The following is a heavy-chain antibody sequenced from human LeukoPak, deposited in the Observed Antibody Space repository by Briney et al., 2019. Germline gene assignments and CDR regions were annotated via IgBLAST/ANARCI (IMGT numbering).Heavy chain of an antibody. V-gene: IGHV4-34*01. CDR2: INHSGST. CDR3: ARAGYDYIWGSYRVNWFDP. Sequence: PSETLSLTCAVYGGSFSGYYWSWIRQPPGKGLEWIGEINHSGSTNYNPSLKSRVTISVDTSKTQFSLKLSSVTAADTAVYYCARAGYDYIWGSYRVNWFDPWGQGTLVTVSS. J-gene: IGHJ5*02. CDR1: GGSFSGYY. D-gene: IGHD3-16*02.